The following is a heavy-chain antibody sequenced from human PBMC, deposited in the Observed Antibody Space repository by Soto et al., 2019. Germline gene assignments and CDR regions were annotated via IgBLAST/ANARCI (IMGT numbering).Heavy chain of an antibody. J-gene: IGHJ4*02. CDR1: GFTFTSSA. Sequence: SVKVSCKASGFTFTSSAVQWVRQARGQRLEWIGWIVVGSGDTNYPQKYQGRVTITADTFTNTAYMELTRLTSDDTAVYFCAREGRHFDYWGQGTLVTVSS. CDR3: AREGRHFDY. V-gene: IGHV1-58*01. CDR2: IVVGSGDT.